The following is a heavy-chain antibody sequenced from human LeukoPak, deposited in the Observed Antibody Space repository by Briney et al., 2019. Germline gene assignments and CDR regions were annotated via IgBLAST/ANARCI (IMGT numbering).Heavy chain of an antibody. D-gene: IGHD2-15*01. CDR2: ISGSGSYA. CDR1: GFTFSSYA. V-gene: IGHV3-23*01. CDR3: AKEGGGSSNRYFQH. J-gene: IGHJ1*01. Sequence: PGGSLRLSCAASGFTFSSYAMNWARQAPGKGLEWVSVISGSGSYAYYADSVKGRFTISRGNSKNTLYLQMNSLRAEDTAVYYCAKEGGGSSNRYFQHWGQGTLVTVSS.